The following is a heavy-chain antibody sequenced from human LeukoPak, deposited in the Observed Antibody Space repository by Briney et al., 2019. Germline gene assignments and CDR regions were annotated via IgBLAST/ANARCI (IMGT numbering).Heavy chain of an antibody. J-gene: IGHJ4*02. Sequence: QAGGSLRLSCAASGFTFSSSAMSWVRQAPGKGLEWVPAISNNGGYTYYADSVQGRFTISRDNSKSTLCLQMNCLRAEDTAVYCCAKQLGYCSDGSCYFPYWGQGTLVTVSS. CDR3: AKQLGYCSDGSCYFPY. CDR2: ISNNGGYT. V-gene: IGHV3-23*01. D-gene: IGHD2-15*01. CDR1: GFTFSSSA.